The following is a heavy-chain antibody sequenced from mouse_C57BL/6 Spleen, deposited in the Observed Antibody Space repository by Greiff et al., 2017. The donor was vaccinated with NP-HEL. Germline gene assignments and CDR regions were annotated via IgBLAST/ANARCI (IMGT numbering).Heavy chain of an antibody. CDR3: ARDRLYDGYPRFAY. V-gene: IGHV5-4*01. CDR1: GFTFSSYA. J-gene: IGHJ3*01. Sequence: EVQLVESGGGLVKPGGSLKLSCAASGFTFSSYAMSWVRQTPEKRLEWVATISDGGSYTYYPDNVKGRFTISRDNAKNNLYLQMSHLKSEDTAMYYCARDRLYDGYPRFAYWGQGTLVTVSA. CDR2: ISDGGSYT. D-gene: IGHD2-3*01.